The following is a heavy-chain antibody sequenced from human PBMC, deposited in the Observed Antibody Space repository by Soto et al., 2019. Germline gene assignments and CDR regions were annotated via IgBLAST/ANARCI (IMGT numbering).Heavy chain of an antibody. J-gene: IGHJ6*02. CDR2: IYYSGST. CDR3: ARDRLYYYGMDV. Sequence: NPSETLSLTCTVSGGSISSYYWSWIRQPPGKGLEWIGYIYYSGSTNYNPSLKSRVTISVDTSKNQFSLKLSSVTAADTAVYYCARDRLYYYGMDVWGQGTTVTVSS. CDR1: GGSISSYY. V-gene: IGHV4-59*01.